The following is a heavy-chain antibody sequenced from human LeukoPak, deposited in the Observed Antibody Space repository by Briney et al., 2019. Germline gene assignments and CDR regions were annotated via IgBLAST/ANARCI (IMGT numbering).Heavy chain of an antibody. CDR3: ATPTYDILTHDAFDI. CDR1: GFTVSSNY. J-gene: IGHJ3*02. D-gene: IGHD3-9*01. Sequence: GGSLRLSCAASGFTVSSNYMSWVRQAPGKGLEWVSVTYSGGSTYYADSVKGRFTISRDNSKNTLYLQMNSLRAEDTAVYYCATPTYDILTHDAFDIWGQGTMVTVSS. V-gene: IGHV3-53*01. CDR2: TYSGGST.